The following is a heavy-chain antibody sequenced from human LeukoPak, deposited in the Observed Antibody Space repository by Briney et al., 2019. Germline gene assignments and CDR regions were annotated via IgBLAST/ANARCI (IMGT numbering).Heavy chain of an antibody. Sequence: ASVKVCCKASGYTFTSYGISWVRQAPGQGLEWMGWISAYNGNTNYAQKLQGRVTMTTDTSTSTAYMELRSLRSDDTAVYYCARTSSSGWYPWYFDLWGRGTLVTVSS. J-gene: IGHJ2*01. CDR2: ISAYNGNT. CDR3: ARTSSSGWYPWYFDL. CDR1: GYTFTSYG. V-gene: IGHV1-18*01. D-gene: IGHD6-19*01.